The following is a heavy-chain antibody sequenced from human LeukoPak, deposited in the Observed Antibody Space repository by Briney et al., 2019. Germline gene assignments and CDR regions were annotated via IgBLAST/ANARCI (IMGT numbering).Heavy chain of an antibody. D-gene: IGHD3/OR15-3a*01. CDR1: GYTFTGYY. CDR2: IDPNSGGT. V-gene: IGHV1-2*02. J-gene: IGHJ4*02. Sequence: GASVEVSCKASGYTFTGYYMHWVRQAPGQGLEWMGWIDPNSGGTNYAQRFQGRVTMTRDTSISTAYMELSRLRSDDTAVYYCARGGSMIFGVLNDWGQGARVTVSS. CDR3: ARGGSMIFGVLND.